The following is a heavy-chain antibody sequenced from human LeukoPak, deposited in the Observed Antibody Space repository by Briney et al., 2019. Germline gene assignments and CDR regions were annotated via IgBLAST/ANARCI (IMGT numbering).Heavy chain of an antibody. J-gene: IGHJ6*03. CDR2: IYYSGST. Sequence: SETLSLTCTLSGGSLSIYYWRWIPDPPGEGLEWVGYIYYSGSTNYNPSLKSRVTISVDTSKNQFSLKLSSVTAADTAVYYCARVMRYYDSSGYYPRAYYYYMDVWGKGTTVTVSS. V-gene: IGHV4-59*01. D-gene: IGHD3-22*01. CDR1: GGSLSIYY. CDR3: ARVMRYYDSSGYYPRAYYYYMDV.